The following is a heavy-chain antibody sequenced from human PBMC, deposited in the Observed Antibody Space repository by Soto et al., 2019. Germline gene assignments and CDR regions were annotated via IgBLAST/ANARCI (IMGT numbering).Heavy chain of an antibody. Sequence: SVKVSCTASGGTFSIYAISCLRQAPGQGLEWMGGIIPIFGTANYAQKFQGRVTITADESTSTAYMELSSLRSEDTAVYYCALDSSGYNNWFDPWGQGTLVTVSS. J-gene: IGHJ5*02. CDR1: GGTFSIYA. CDR3: ALDSSGYNNWFDP. D-gene: IGHD3-22*01. V-gene: IGHV1-69*13. CDR2: IIPIFGTA.